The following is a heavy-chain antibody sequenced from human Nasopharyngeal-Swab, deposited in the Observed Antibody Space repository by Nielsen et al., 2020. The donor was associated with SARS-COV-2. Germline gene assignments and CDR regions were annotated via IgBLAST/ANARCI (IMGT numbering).Heavy chain of an antibody. J-gene: IGHJ5*02. D-gene: IGHD1-26*01. V-gene: IGHV3-23*01. CDR3: AAIIVGRSWFDP. Sequence: WIRQPPGKGLEWVSSTGAATIETYYADSVRGRFTISRDTSKNTLYLQMNSLRADDTAVYYCAAIIVGRSWFDPWGQGTLVTVSS. CDR2: TGAATIET.